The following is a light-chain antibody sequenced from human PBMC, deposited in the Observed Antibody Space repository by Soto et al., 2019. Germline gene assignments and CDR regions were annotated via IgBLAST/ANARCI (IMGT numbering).Light chain of an antibody. V-gene: IGLV1-47*01. J-gene: IGLJ3*02. CDR2: RND. Sequence: QAVVTQPPSASGTPGQRVTISCSGSNSDIGSSFVYWYHQVPGTAPKLLIYRNDQRPSGVPDRFSGSKSGTSASLAISGLRSEDEADYYCAAWHGSLSGWVFGGGTKLTVL. CDR3: AAWHGSLSGWV. CDR1: NSDIGSSF.